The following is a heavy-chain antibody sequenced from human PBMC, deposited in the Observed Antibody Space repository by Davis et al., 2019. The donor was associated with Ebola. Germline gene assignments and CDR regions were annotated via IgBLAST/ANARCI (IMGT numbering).Heavy chain of an antibody. CDR3: ARNPPAVYYFDW. J-gene: IGHJ4*02. D-gene: IGHD3-16*01. CDR1: GDSISSRDYC. Sequence: PSETLSLTCSVSGDSISSRDYCWGWVRQSPGKGLEWIGSIWYRGETYYNPSLKSRVTISRDTSKNQFSLSLTSVTAADTAVYHCARNPPAVYYFDWWGQGILVTVSS. V-gene: IGHV4-39*07. CDR2: IWYRGET.